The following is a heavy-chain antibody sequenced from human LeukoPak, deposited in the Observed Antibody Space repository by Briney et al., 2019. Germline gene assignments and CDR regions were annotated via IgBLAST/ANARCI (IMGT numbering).Heavy chain of an antibody. Sequence: PETLSLTCAVYGGSFRGNFWSWVRQPPGKWLEWIGEINHRGNTNYNPSLKSRVTLSVDTSKNQFSLKLKSVTAADTAVYYCARVPESVGINYFDSWGQGTQVTVSS. V-gene: IGHV4-34*01. CDR2: INHRGNT. CDR1: GGSFRGNF. CDR3: ARVPESVGINYFDS. J-gene: IGHJ4*02. D-gene: IGHD1-26*01.